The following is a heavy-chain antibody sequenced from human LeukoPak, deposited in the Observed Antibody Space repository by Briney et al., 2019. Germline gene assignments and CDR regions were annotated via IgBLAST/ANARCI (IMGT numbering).Heavy chain of an antibody. J-gene: IGHJ5*02. CDR1: GGSFSGYY. CDR3: AGGLPAALNWFDP. Sequence: PSETLSLTCAVYGGSFSGYYWSWIRQPPGKGLEWIGEINHSGSTNYNPSLKSRVTISVDTSKNQFSLKLTSVTAADTAVYYCAGGLPAALNWFDPWGQGTLVTVSS. D-gene: IGHD2-2*01. CDR2: INHSGST. V-gene: IGHV4-34*01.